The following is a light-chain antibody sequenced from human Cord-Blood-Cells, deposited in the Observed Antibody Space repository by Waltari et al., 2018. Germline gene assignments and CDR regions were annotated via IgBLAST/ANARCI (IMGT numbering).Light chain of an antibody. CDR2: ESS. CDR3: CSYAGSRTLV. Sequence: QSALTQPASVSGSPGQSITISCTATSSDVGSYKLIPCYQQHPGKAPILMVYESSKLPSGAYNRFSGSNADNTASLTISGLQGEDEADYCGCSYAGSRTLVFGGGTKLTVL. CDR1: SSDVGSYKL. V-gene: IGLV2-23*01. J-gene: IGLJ3*02.